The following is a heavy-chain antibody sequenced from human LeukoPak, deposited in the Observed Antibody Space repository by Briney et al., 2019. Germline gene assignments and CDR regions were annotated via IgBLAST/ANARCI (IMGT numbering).Heavy chain of an antibody. J-gene: IGHJ5*02. V-gene: IGHV3-66*02. CDR3: GRGRGGAQNWVALDP. CDR2: IYADGTT. D-gene: IGHD7-27*01. CDR1: GFTVSNDY. Sequence: GGSLRLSCAASGFTVSNDYMAWVRQDPGKGLEWVSLIYADGTTFYTDSVKGRFTMSRDNFKNTLYLQMNSLRPEDTALYYCGRGRGGAQNWVALDPWGQGTLVTVSS.